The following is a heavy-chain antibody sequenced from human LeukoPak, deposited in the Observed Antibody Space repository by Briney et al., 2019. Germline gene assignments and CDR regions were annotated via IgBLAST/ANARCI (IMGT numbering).Heavy chain of an antibody. CDR1: GGSFIVYY. V-gene: IGHV4-34*01. CDR2: INHSVST. CDR3: ARGPPHYDFWSGYSYFDY. Sequence: SETLSLTCAVYGGSFIVYYWSWIRQPPGNGLEWIGEINHSVSTNYNPSLKSRVTISVDTSKHQFSLKLSSVTAADTAVYYCARGPPHYDFWSGYSYFDYWGQGTLVTVSS. J-gene: IGHJ4*02. D-gene: IGHD3-3*01.